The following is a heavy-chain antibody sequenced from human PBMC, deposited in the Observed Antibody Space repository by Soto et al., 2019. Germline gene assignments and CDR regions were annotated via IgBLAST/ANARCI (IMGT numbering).Heavy chain of an antibody. CDR1: GYTFTSYG. J-gene: IGHJ6*02. V-gene: IGHV1-18*04. Sequence: ASVKVSCKASGYTFTSYGISWVRQAPGQGLEWRGWISAYNGNTNYAQKLQGRVTMTTDTSTSTAYMELRSLRSDDTAVYYCARGYSASRFGYYYYYGMDVWGQGTTVT. CDR2: ISAYNGNT. D-gene: IGHD3-10*01. CDR3: ARGYSASRFGYYYYYGMDV.